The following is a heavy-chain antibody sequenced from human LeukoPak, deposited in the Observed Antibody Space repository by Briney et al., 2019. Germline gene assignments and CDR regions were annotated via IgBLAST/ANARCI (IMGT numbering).Heavy chain of an antibody. J-gene: IGHJ6*03. CDR1: GFTLDDYG. CDR3: ARGSSGWFPTYYYYYYYMDV. D-gene: IGHD6-19*01. V-gene: IGHV3-20*04. Sequence: GGSLRLSCAASGFTLDDYGMSWVRQAPGKGLEWVSGINWNGGSTGYADSVKGRFTISRDNAKNSLYLQMNSLRAEDTALYYCARGSSGWFPTYYYYYYYMDVWGKGTTVTVSS. CDR2: INWNGGST.